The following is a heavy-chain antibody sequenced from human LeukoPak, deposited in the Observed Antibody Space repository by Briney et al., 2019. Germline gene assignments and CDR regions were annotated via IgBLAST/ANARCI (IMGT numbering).Heavy chain of an antibody. CDR3: AREGEMATAEYFQH. Sequence: PGGSLRLSCAAYGFTFKNYVMHSVRQAPGKGLVWISRVNDDGRSTHYADYVKGRFTVSRDSAKNSLYLQLNSLRVEDTAVYYCAREGEMATAEYFQHWGQGTLVIVSS. CDR2: VNDDGRST. V-gene: IGHV3-74*01. J-gene: IGHJ1*01. CDR1: GFTFKNYV. D-gene: IGHD5-24*01.